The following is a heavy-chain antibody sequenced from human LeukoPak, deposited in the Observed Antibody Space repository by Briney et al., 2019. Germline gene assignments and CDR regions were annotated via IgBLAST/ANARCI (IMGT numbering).Heavy chain of an antibody. CDR2: IIPIFGTA. V-gene: IGHV1-69*05. D-gene: IGHD3-22*01. CDR1: GGTFSSYA. CDR3: QVRPVRVGYYFDY. Sequence: ASVKVSCKASGGTFSSYAISWVRQAPGQGLEWMGGIIPIFGTANYAQKFQGRVTITTDESTSTAYMELSSLRSEDTAVYYCQVRPVRVGYYFDYWGQGTLVTVSS. J-gene: IGHJ4*02.